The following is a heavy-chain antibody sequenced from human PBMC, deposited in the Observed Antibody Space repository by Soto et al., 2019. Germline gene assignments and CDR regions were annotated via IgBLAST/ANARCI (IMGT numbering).Heavy chain of an antibody. V-gene: IGHV4-61*01. J-gene: IGHJ5*02. CDR2: IYYRGST. Sequence: QVQLQESGPGLLKPSATLSLSCTVSGGSVSSGSYYWSWIRQPPGKGLEWIVYIYYRGSTNYNPSLKSLVTISVDTSKNQFSLKLTSVTAADTAMYYCTREVPGQQRNWCDPWGQGTPVTVAA. D-gene: IGHD1-1*01. CDR1: GGSVSSGSYY. CDR3: TREVPGQQRNWCDP.